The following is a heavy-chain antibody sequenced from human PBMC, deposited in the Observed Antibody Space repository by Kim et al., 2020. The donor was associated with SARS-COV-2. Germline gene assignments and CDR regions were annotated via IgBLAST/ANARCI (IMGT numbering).Heavy chain of an antibody. CDR1: GGSISSSSYY. D-gene: IGHD2-15*01. V-gene: IGHV4-39*01. CDR3: ARQSRGRPGYFDY. CDR2: IYYSGST. Sequence: SETLSLTCTVSGGSISSSSYYWGWIRQPPGKGLEWIGSIYYSGSTYYNPSLKSRVTISVDTSKNQFSLKLSSVTAADTAVYYCARQSRGRPGYFDYWGQGTLVTVSS. J-gene: IGHJ4*02.